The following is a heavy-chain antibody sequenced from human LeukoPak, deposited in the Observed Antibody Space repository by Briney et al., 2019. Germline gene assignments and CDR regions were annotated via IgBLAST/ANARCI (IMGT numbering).Heavy chain of an antibody. CDR3: ARASPYSYGPTI. CDR1: GGTFSSYA. J-gene: IGHJ4*02. Sequence: ASVKVSCKASGGTFSSYAISWVRQAPGQGLEWMGGIIPIFGTANYAQKLQGRVTMTTDTSTSTAYMELRSLRSDDTAVYYCARASPYSYGPTIWGQGTLVTVSS. V-gene: IGHV1-69*05. D-gene: IGHD5-18*01. CDR2: IIPIFGTA.